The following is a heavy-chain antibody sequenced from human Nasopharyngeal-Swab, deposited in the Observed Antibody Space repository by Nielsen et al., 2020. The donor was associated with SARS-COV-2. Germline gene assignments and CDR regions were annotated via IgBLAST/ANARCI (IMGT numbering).Heavy chain of an antibody. V-gene: IGHV4-39*07. J-gene: IGHJ4*02. D-gene: IGHD3-3*01. Sequence: SETLSLTCTVSGASISSSSYYWGWIRQPPGEGLEWIGSIYYSGSTYYNPSLKSRVTISVDTSKNQFSLKLSSVTAADTAVYYCARASRGIFGVVSTFDYWGQGTLVTVSS. CDR2: IYYSGST. CDR1: GASISSSSYY. CDR3: ARASRGIFGVVSTFDY.